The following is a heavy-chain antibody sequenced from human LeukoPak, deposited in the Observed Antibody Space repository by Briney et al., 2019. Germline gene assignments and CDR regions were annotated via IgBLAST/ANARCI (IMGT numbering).Heavy chain of an antibody. J-gene: IGHJ4*02. Sequence: GGSLRLSCAASGFTFSNYAMSWVRQAPGKGLEWVSVISGSGGSTYYVDSVQGRFTISRDNSKNTLFLQMDSLRAEDTAVYYFAKGGFGRPFDYWGQGTLVSVSS. V-gene: IGHV3-23*01. CDR1: GFTFSNYA. CDR3: AKGGFGRPFDY. CDR2: ISGSGGST. D-gene: IGHD3-10*01.